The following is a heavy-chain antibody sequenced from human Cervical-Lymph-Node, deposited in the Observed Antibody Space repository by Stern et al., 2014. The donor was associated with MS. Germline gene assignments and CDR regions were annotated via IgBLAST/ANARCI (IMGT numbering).Heavy chain of an antibody. J-gene: IGHJ4*02. CDR3: VRGGEWELVHENFDY. V-gene: IGHV3-21*01. CDR1: GFTFSSYS. Sequence: EVQLVESGGGLVKPGASLWLSCAASGFTFSSYSMHWVRQAPGKGLEWVSSISSSSREIYYSDSVKGRFTISRDNAKTSLSLHMNSLRAEDTAVYYCVRGGEWELVHENFDYWGQGALVTVSS. D-gene: IGHD1-26*01. CDR2: ISSSSREI.